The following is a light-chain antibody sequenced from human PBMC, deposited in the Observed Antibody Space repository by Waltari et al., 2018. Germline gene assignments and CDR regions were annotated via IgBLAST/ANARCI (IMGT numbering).Light chain of an antibody. CDR1: TLPKQY. J-gene: IGLJ2*01. CDR2: QDT. Sequence: SYELTQPPSVSVSPGQTAKITYSGDTLPKQYAYWYQQKPGQAPVVVIYQDTQRLSGIPERFSGSSSGTTVTLTISDVQAADEAVYHCQSADSTNTYVIFGGGTQLTVL. CDR3: QSADSTNTYVI. V-gene: IGLV3-25*03.